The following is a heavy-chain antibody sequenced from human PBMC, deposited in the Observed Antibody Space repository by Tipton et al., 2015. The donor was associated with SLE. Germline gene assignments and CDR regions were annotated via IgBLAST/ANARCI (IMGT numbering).Heavy chain of an antibody. D-gene: IGHD3-3*01. CDR3: ARVRGTIFGVVIITPDY. CDR2: INPNSGGT. V-gene: IGHV1-2*02. CDR1: GYTFTGYY. Sequence: QVQLVQSGAEVKQPGASVKVSCKASGYTFTGYYMHWVRQAPGQGLEWMGWINPNSGGTNYAQKLQGRVTMTTDTSTSTAYMELRSLRSDDTAVYYCARVRGTIFGVVIITPDYWGQGTLVTVSS. J-gene: IGHJ4*02.